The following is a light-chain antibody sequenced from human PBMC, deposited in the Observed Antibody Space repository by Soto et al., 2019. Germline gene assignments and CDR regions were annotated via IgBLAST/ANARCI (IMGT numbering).Light chain of an antibody. V-gene: IGKV3-20*01. CDR3: QQYDTSPRT. Sequence: EILLTQSPGTLSLSPGDRATLSCRASQNLGSGYLAWYQQKPGQAPRILIYAASSRATGIPDRFSGSGSGTDFSLTISRLEPEDFAVYYCQQYDTSPRTFGQGTKVDIK. J-gene: IGKJ1*01. CDR1: QNLGSGY. CDR2: AAS.